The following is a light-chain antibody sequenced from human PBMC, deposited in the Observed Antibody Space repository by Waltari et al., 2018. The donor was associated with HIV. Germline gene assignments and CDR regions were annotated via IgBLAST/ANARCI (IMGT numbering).Light chain of an antibody. CDR3: LLYFHGPSWL. CDR1: TGPVTSGHF. Sequence: QTVVTQEASLTVSPGGTVTLTCASTTGPVTSGHFPAWFQLRPGQGPRPLIYGTLTKHSGTPALFSASLSGGKAALTLSGVQPEDEADYGCLLYFHGPSWLFGRGTRLTVL. CDR2: GTL. V-gene: IGLV7-43*01. J-gene: IGLJ3*02.